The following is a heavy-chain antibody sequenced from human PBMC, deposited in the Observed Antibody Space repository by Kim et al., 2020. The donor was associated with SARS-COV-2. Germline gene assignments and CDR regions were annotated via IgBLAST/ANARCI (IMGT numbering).Heavy chain of an antibody. J-gene: IGHJ3*02. V-gene: IGHV3-53*01. D-gene: IGHD3-22*01. CDR1: GFTVSSNY. Sequence: GGSLRLSCAASGFTVSSNYMSWVRQAPGKGLEWVSVIYSGGSTYYADSAKGRFTISRDNSKNTLYLQMNSLRAEDTAVYYCARESPLYYGSSGYPAAFDIWGQGTMVTVSS. CDR3: ARESPLYYGSSGYPAAFDI. CDR2: IYSGGST.